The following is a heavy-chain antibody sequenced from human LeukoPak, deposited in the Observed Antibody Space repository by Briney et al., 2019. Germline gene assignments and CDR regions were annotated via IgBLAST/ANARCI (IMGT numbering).Heavy chain of an antibody. CDR3: ARPYCSSTSCSNYFDY. D-gene: IGHD2-2*01. V-gene: IGHV1-69*01. CDR1: GGTFSSYA. Sequence: SVKVPCKASGGTFSSYAISWVRQAPGQGLEWMGEIIPIFGTANYAQKFQGRVTITADESTSTACMELSSLRSEDTAVYYCARPYCSSTSCSNYFDYWGQGTLVTVSS. CDR2: IIPIFGTA. J-gene: IGHJ4*02.